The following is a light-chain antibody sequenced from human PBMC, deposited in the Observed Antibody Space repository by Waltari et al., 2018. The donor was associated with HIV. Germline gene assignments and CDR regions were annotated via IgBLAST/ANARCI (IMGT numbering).Light chain of an antibody. V-gene: IGLV2-23*02. J-gene: IGLJ1*01. CDR2: EVT. CDR3: CSCPRSGIRYV. CDR1: SSNVGSDDL. Sequence: QSALTQPASVSGSPGKSITISCTGTSSNVGSDDLVPWYQQHPGEAPKLIISEVTKRPSGVSNRFSGSKSGNTASLTISGLQAEDEADYYCCSCPRSGIRYVFGTGTKVTVL.